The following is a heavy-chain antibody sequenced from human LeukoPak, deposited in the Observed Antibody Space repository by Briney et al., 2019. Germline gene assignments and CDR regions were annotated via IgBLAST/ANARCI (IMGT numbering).Heavy chain of an antibody. D-gene: IGHD2-15*01. CDR2: INHSGST. V-gene: IGHV4-34*01. CDR3: ARDLAPRYCSGGSCYSELLKYFDL. J-gene: IGHJ2*01. Sequence: SETLSLTCAVYGGSFSGYYWSWIRQPPGKGLEWIGEINHSGSTNYNPSLKSRVTISVDKSKNQFSLKLSSVTAADTAVYYCARDLAPRYCSGGSCYSELLKYFDLWGRGTLVTVSS. CDR1: GGSFSGYY.